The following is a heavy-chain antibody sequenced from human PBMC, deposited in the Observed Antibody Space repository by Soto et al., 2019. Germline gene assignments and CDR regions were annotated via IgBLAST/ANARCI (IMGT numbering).Heavy chain of an antibody. CDR1: GYSFTSYW. CDR3: ARPIAAADNWFDP. Sequence: GESLKISCKRSGYSFTSYWIGWVRQMPGKGLEWMGIIYPGDSDTRYSPSFQGQVTISADKSISTAYLQWSSLKASDTAMYYCARPIAAADNWFDPWGQGTLVTVSS. V-gene: IGHV5-51*01. J-gene: IGHJ5*02. D-gene: IGHD6-13*01. CDR2: IYPGDSDT.